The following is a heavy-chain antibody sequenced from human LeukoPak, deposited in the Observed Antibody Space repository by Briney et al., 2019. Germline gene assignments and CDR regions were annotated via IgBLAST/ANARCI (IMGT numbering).Heavy chain of an antibody. D-gene: IGHD1-26*01. CDR3: AKGWDNLYFYYYMDV. CDR2: ISGTADTT. Sequence: ISGTADTTKYADSVKGRFTISRDNSKNTLYLQMNSLRAEDTAVYYCAKGWDNLYFYYYMDVWGKGTMVTVSS. V-gene: IGHV3-23*01. J-gene: IGHJ6*03.